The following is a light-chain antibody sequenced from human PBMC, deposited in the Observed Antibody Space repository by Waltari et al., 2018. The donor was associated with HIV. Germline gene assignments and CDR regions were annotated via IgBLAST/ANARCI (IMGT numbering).Light chain of an antibody. CDR1: TGTVTSDHH. V-gene: IGLV7-46*01. J-gene: IGLJ2*01. CDR3: LLSYGSVRL. CDR2: DAT. Sequence: QTVVTQEPSLTVSPGGPVTLTCGPTTGTVTSDHHPYWFQQKPGQAPRTLVYDATDKHSWTPARFSPSFLGGKAALTLPAAQPEDEADYYCLLSYGSVRLFGGGTRLTV.